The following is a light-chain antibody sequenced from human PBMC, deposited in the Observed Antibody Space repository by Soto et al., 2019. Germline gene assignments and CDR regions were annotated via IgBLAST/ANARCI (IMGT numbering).Light chain of an antibody. V-gene: IGLV2-14*01. CDR2: KVS. J-gene: IGLJ3*02. CDR3: SSFTSSSTWV. Sequence: QSALTQPASVSGSPGQSITISCTGTSSDVGAYNYVSWYQQHPGKAPKLMIYKVSNRPSGVSNRFSGSKSGDTASLTISGLQAVDEADYYCSSFTSSSTWVFGGGTKLTVL. CDR1: SSDVGAYNY.